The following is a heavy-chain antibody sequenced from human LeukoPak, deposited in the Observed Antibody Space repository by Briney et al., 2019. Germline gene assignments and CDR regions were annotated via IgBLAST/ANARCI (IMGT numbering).Heavy chain of an antibody. V-gene: IGHV3-48*01. Sequence: GGSLRLSCAASGFTLSSYSMNWVRQAPGQGLKWVSYISSSSSTIYYADSVRGRFTIPRDNAKNSLYLQMNSLRAEDTAVYYCARDSVVGAPDFDYWGQGTLVTVSS. CDR2: ISSSSSTI. J-gene: IGHJ4*02. D-gene: IGHD1-26*01. CDR1: GFTLSSYS. CDR3: ARDSVVGAPDFDY.